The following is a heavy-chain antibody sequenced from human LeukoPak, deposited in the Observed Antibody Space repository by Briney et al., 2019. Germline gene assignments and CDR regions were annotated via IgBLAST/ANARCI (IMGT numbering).Heavy chain of an antibody. CDR1: GGTFSSYA. CDR2: IIPIFGTA. V-gene: IGHV1-69*13. J-gene: IGHJ5*02. Sequence: GASVKVSCKASGGTFSSYAISWVRQAPGQGLEWMGGIIPIFGTANYAQKFQGRVTITADESTSTAYMELGSLRSEDTAVYYCARGSGSGSYYTNWFDPWGQGTLVTVSS. D-gene: IGHD3-10*01. CDR3: ARGSGSGSYYTNWFDP.